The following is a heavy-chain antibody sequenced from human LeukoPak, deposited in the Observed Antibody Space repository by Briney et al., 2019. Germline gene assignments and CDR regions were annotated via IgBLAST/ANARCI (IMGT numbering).Heavy chain of an antibody. J-gene: IGHJ4*02. CDR1: GYTFSDYY. V-gene: IGHV1-2*02. CDR3: ASEGATSSSFDY. Sequence: ASVKVSCKASGYTFSDYYMHWVRQAPGQGLEWTGWINPNSGATNYAQTFQGRVTMTRDTSISTAYMELSSLRSDDTAVYYCASEGATSSSFDYWGQGTLVTVSS. D-gene: IGHD1-26*01. CDR2: INPNSGAT.